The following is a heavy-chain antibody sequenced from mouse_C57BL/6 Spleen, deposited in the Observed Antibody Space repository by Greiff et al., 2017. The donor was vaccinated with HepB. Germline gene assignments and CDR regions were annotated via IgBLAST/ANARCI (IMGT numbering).Heavy chain of an antibody. CDR2: ISDGGSYT. CDR1: GFTFSSYA. J-gene: IGHJ1*03. CDR3: ARDPLYYYGSSPSYWYFDV. D-gene: IGHD1-1*01. V-gene: IGHV5-4*01. Sequence: EVKVVESGGGLVKPGGSLKLSCAASGFTFSSYAMSWVRQTPEKRLEWVATISDGGSYTYYPDNVKGRFTISRDNAKNNLYLQMSHLKSEDTAMYYCARDPLYYYGSSPSYWYFDVWGTGTTVTVSS.